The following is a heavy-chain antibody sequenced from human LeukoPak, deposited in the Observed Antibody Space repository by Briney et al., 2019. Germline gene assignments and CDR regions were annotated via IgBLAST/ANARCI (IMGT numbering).Heavy chain of an antibody. CDR1: GGTFSSYA. Sequence: SVKVSCKASGGTFSSYAISWVRQAPGQGLEWMGRIIPILGIANYAQKFQGRVTITRDTSASTAFMELSSLTSADTAVYYCARDKTNTWYGAVDYWGQGTLVTVSS. D-gene: IGHD6-13*01. CDR3: ARDKTNTWYGAVDY. J-gene: IGHJ4*02. CDR2: IIPILGIA. V-gene: IGHV1-69*04.